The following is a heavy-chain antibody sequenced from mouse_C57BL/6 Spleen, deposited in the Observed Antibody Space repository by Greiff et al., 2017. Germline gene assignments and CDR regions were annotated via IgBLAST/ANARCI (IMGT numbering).Heavy chain of an antibody. D-gene: IGHD2-1*01. CDR1: GYTFTSYT. CDR2: INPSSGYT. V-gene: IGHV1-4*01. Sequence: QVQLQQSGAELARPGASVKMSCKASGYTFTSYTMHWVKQRPGQGLEWIGYINPSSGYTKYKQKFKDKATLTADKSSSTAYMQLSSLTSEDSAVYYCAKVLYGNFAYWGQGTLVTVSA. CDR3: AKVLYGNFAY. J-gene: IGHJ3*01.